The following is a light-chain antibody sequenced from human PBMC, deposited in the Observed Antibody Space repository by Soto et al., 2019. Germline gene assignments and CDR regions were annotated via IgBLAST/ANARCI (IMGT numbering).Light chain of an antibody. J-gene: IGKJ2*01. CDR3: QHYGESSYT. CDR2: GAS. V-gene: IGKV3-20*01. Sequence: EIVLTQSPGTLYLSPGERATLSCRASQSVSRSYLAWYQQKPGQAPRLLIYGASSRATGIPDRFTGSGSGTDFTLTISRLEPEDFAGYSCQHYGESSYTFGQGTKLEIK. CDR1: QSVSRSY.